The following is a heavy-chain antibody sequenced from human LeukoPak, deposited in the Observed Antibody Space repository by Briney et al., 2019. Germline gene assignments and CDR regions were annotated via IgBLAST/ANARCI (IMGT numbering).Heavy chain of an antibody. J-gene: IGHJ4*02. D-gene: IGHD1-26*01. CDR2: ISTSSSYI. Sequence: GGSLRLSCAASGFTFSSYSMNWVRQAPGKGLEWVSSISTSSSYIYYADSLKGRLTISRHNAKSSLFLQMNSLRADDTAVYYCARVSRGKWELLGAHDYWGQGTLVTVSS. V-gene: IGHV3-21*01. CDR3: ARVSRGKWELLGAHDY. CDR1: GFTFSSYS.